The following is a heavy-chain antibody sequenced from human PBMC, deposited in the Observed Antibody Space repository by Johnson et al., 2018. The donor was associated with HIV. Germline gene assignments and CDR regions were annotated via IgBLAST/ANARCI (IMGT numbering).Heavy chain of an antibody. Sequence: VQLVESGGGLIQPGGSLRLSCVGSGFTFQDFGMTWVRQGPGKGLEWVSGINWNGGITDYADSVKGRFTISRDNAKNSLYLQMNSLRAADTALYYCARGGLGYQNIHDPFDIWGQGTMVTVSS. D-gene: IGHD3-16*02. V-gene: IGHV3-20*04. CDR1: GFTFQDFG. J-gene: IGHJ3*02. CDR3: ARGGLGYQNIHDPFDI. CDR2: INWNGGIT.